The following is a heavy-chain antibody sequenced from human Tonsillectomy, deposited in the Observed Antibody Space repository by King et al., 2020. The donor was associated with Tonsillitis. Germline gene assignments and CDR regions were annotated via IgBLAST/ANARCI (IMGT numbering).Heavy chain of an antibody. CDR1: GYTFTSYG. V-gene: IGHV1-18*04. CDR2: ISAYSGKP. D-gene: IGHD6-13*01. J-gene: IGHJ4*02. CDR3: ARVSGCTWYQSSDY. Sequence: LVQSGAEVKKPGASVKVSCKASGYTFTSYGVNWVRQAPGQGLEWMGGISAYSGKPNYAQKLQGRVTLTTDTSTNTAYMELRSLRSDDTAVYFCARVSGCTWYQSSDYWGQGTLVTVSS.